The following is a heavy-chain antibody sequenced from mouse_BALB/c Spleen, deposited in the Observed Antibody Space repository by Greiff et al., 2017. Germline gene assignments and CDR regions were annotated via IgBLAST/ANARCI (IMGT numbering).Heavy chain of an antibody. CDR1: GYTFTSYW. CDR2: IYPGDGDT. V-gene: IGHV1-87*01. J-gene: IGHJ2*01. Sequence: QVQLQQSGAELARPGASVKLSCKASGYTFTSYWMQWVKQRPGQGLEWIGAIYPGDGDTRYTQKFKGKATLTADKSSSTAYMQLSSLASEDSAVYYCASGNYYFDYWGQGTTLTVSS. D-gene: IGHD2-1*01. CDR3: ASGNYYFDY.